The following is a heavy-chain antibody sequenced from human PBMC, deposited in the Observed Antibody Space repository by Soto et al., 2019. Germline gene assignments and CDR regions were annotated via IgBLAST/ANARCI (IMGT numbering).Heavy chain of an antibody. CDR3: ASRDPGTSVDY. Sequence: QVQLQESGPGLVKPSGTLSLTCAVSGGSFTSNNWWTWVRQPPGQGLEWIGEIYRTGSTNYNPSLKIRGTISLDQAENQFSLKVTSLTAADTAVYYCASRDPGTSVDYWGQGTLVTVSS. CDR1: GGSFTSNNW. J-gene: IGHJ4*02. CDR2: IYRTGST. D-gene: IGHD1-7*01. V-gene: IGHV4-4*02.